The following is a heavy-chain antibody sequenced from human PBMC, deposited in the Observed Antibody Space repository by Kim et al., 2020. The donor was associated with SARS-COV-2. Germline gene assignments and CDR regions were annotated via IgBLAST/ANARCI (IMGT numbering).Heavy chain of an antibody. CDR2: IYSGGSSK. V-gene: IGHV3-23*03. J-gene: IGHJ3*02. D-gene: IGHD3-3*01. CDR1: GFTFSSYA. CDR3: AKDLKVDFWSGYVWSVGTDASDT. Sequence: GGSLRLSCAASGFTFSSYAMSWVRQAPGKGLEWVSVIYSGGSSKYYADSVKGRFTISRDNSKNTLYLQMNSLRAEDTAVYYCAKDLKVDFWSGYVWSVGTDASDTWGQGTTVTASP.